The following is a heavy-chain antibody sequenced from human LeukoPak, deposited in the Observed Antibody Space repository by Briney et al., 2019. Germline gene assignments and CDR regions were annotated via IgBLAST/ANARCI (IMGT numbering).Heavy chain of an antibody. CDR2: ISINTDT. CDR3: AIAQSWDELFDS. D-gene: IGHD1-1*01. Sequence: PGGSLRLSCAASGIAVTGNYMSWVRQPPGKGLEWVSFISINTDTFYADSVRGRFTISRDSSKNTLFLRMNSLRDEDSAVYYCAIAQSWDELFDSWGQGTLVTVSS. J-gene: IGHJ4*02. CDR1: GIAVTGNY. V-gene: IGHV3-53*01.